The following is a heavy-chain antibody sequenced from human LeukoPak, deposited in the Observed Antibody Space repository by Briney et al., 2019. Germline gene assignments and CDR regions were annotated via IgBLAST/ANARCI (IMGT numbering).Heavy chain of an antibody. D-gene: IGHD1-26*01. CDR2: MNPNSGNT. J-gene: IGHJ4*02. CDR1: GYTFTSYD. CDR3: ARGSGSYGGYYFDY. V-gene: IGHV1-8*03. Sequence: GASVKVSCKASGYTFTSYDINWVRQATGQGLEWMGWMNPNSGNTGYAQKFQGRVTITRNTSISTAYMELRRLRSEETAVYYCARGSGSYGGYYFDYWGQGTLVTVSS.